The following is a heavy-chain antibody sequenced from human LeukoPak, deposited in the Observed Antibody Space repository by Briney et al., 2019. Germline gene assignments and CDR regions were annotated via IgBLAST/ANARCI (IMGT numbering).Heavy chain of an antibody. Sequence: GGSLRLSCAVSGFTFRTSWMSWVRQAPGKGLEWVANIQQDGSAKYYVDSVKGRFTISRDNAKNSLYLQMNSLRAEDTAVYYCARFSLYDNSGYYSWLFDFWGQGTLVTVSS. J-gene: IGHJ4*02. D-gene: IGHD3-22*01. V-gene: IGHV3-7*01. CDR1: GFTFRTSW. CDR2: IQQDGSAK. CDR3: ARFSLYDNSGYYSWLFDF.